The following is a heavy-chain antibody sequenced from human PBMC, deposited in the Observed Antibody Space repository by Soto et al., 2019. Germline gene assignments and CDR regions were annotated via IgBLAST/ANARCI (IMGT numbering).Heavy chain of an antibody. Sequence: QITLKESGPTLVKPTQTLTLTCTFSGFSLSTYGVGVNWIRQPPGKALEWLALIYWDDDKRNSSPLKNRLTNMKDTSKNQVVLIMTNTDPADTATYYCAHSQRLVGGSYYDEGLDVWGQGTTVTVSS. CDR2: IYWDDDK. V-gene: IGHV2-5*02. J-gene: IGHJ6*02. CDR3: AHSQRLVGGSYYDEGLDV. CDR1: GFSLSTYGVG. D-gene: IGHD3-22*01.